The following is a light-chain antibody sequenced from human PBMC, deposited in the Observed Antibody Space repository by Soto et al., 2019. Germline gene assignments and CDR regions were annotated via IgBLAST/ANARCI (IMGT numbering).Light chain of an antibody. Sequence: QSVLTQPPSVSGAPGQRVTIPCTGSNSNIGSFYDVHWYQQLPGTVPKLLIYGDNNRPSGVPDRFSGSKSGTSASLAITGLQAEDEADYYYQSYDNSLSHVVFGGGTKLTVL. J-gene: IGLJ2*01. CDR3: QSYDNSLSHVV. CDR2: GDN. CDR1: NSNIGSFYD. V-gene: IGLV1-40*01.